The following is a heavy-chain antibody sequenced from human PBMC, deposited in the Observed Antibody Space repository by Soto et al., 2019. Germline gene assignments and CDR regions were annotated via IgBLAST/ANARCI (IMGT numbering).Heavy chain of an antibody. D-gene: IGHD3-3*01. CDR3: ARGQRFSDWFDP. CDR1: GGAISGYY. J-gene: IGHJ5*02. CDR2: IYSSGST. Sequence: SETLYLTCTVTGGAISGYYWTWIRQSDGEGLEWIGRIYSSGSTNYNPSLKSRATISLDTSMNYFSLRLSSVTAADTAVYYCARGQRFSDWFDPWGQGTLVTVSS. V-gene: IGHV4-4*07.